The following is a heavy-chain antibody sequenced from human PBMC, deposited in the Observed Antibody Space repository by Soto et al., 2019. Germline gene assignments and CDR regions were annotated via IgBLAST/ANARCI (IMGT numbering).Heavy chain of an antibody. CDR3: AREIAAAGTFHYYYGMDV. Sequence: QVQLVQSGAEVKKPGSSVKVSCKASGGTFSSYAISWVRQAPGQGLEWMGGIIPIFGTANYAEKFQVRVMITADETTSTAYMELSSLRSDDTAVNYCAREIAAAGTFHYYYGMDVWGQGTTVTVSS. CDR1: GGTFSSYA. CDR2: IIPIFGTA. D-gene: IGHD6-13*01. J-gene: IGHJ6*02. V-gene: IGHV1-69*01.